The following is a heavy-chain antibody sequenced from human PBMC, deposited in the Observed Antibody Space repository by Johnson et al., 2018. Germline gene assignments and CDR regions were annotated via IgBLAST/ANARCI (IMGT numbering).Heavy chain of an antibody. V-gene: IGHV4-34*01. CDR3: ARVSSGWPYDNSGYYYGAFDI. CDR2: LNHSGST. D-gene: IGHD3-22*01. Sequence: QVQLQQWGAGLLKPSETLSLTCAVYGGSFSGYYWSWIRQPPGKGLEWIGELNHSGSTNYIPSLKSRVIMSVATSKNQFSLKLSSVTAADTAMYYCARVSSGWPYDNSGYYYGAFDIWGQGTMVTVSS. CDR1: GGSFSGYY. J-gene: IGHJ3*02.